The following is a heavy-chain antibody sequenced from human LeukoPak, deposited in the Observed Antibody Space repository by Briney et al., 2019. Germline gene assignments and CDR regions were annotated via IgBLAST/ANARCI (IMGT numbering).Heavy chain of an antibody. D-gene: IGHD4-23*01. CDR3: AREFSLGGNSRFDY. CDR2: IKQDGSEK. J-gene: IGHJ4*02. CDR1: GFTFSSYW. Sequence: PGGSLRLSCVASGFTFSSYWMSWVRQAPGKGLEWVANIKQDGSEKYYVDSVKGRFTISRDNAKNSLYVQMNSLRAEDTAVYYCAREFSLGGNSRFDYWGQGTLVTVSS. V-gene: IGHV3-7*01.